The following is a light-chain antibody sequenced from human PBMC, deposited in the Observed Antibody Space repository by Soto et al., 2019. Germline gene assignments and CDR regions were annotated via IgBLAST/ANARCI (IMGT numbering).Light chain of an antibody. CDR1: SSDVCVYKY. Sequence: QSVLTHPRSVSGSPGRSVTISCTGTSSDVCVYKYVSWYQQYPGKASKIMIYDVSTRPPRVPDRFSGSKADNPASLTISGLQDEDEANYYCCSSAGSYAFVFRLWTKVTV. CDR2: DVS. J-gene: IGLJ1*01. V-gene: IGLV2-11*01. CDR3: CSSAGSYAFV.